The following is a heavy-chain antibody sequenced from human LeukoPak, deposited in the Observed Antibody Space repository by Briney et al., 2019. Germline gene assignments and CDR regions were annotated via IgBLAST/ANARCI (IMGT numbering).Heavy chain of an antibody. CDR3: ARGYSSGWYGWFDP. D-gene: IGHD6-19*01. CDR1: GYTFTSYD. J-gene: IGHJ5*02. Sequence: GASVKISCKASGYTFTSYDINWVRQATGQGLEWMGWMDPNSGNTGYAQKFQGRVTMTRNTSISTAYMELSSLRSEDTAVYYCARGYSSGWYGWFDPWGQGTLVTVSS. CDR2: MDPNSGNT. V-gene: IGHV1-8*01.